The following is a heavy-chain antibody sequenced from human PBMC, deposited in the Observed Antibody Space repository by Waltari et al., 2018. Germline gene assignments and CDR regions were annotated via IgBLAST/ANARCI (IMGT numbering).Heavy chain of an antibody. V-gene: IGHV1-69*12. J-gene: IGHJ4*02. CDR3: ARVPRIAAAGSYYFDY. CDR2: IIPILCTA. Sequence: QVQLVQSGAEVKKPGSSVKVSCKASGGTFSSYAISWVRQAPGHGLEWMGGIIPILCTANYAQKVQGRVTITADESTSTAYMELSSLRSEDTAVYYCARVPRIAAAGSYYFDYWGQGTLVTVSS. D-gene: IGHD6-13*01. CDR1: GGTFSSYA.